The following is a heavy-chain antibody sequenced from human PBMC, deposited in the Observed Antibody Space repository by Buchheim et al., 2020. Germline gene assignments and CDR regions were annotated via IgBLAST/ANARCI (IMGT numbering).Heavy chain of an antibody. Sequence: QVQLVESGGGVVQPGRSLRLSCAASGFTFSGYAMHWVRQAPGKGLEWVAVISYDGSNKYYADSVKGRFTISRDNSKTTLYLQMNSLRAEDTAVYYCARDAVNYDIFNWFDPWGQGTL. CDR3: ARDAVNYDIFNWFDP. D-gene: IGHD3-9*01. CDR2: ISYDGSNK. J-gene: IGHJ5*02. CDR1: GFTFSGYA. V-gene: IGHV3-30*04.